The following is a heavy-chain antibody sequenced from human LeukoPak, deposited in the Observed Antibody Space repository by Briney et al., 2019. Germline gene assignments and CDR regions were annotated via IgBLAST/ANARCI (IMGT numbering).Heavy chain of an antibody. J-gene: IGHJ5*02. CDR2: VYYTGST. CDR3: ARHSGSGSLSRPFDP. D-gene: IGHD3-10*01. Sequence: PSETLSLTCSVSGPSVTSGGFYWGWLRQPPGKGLEWIATVYYTGSTYYNPSLKSRATISIDTSKNQFSLSLRSLIAADTAVYYCARHSGSGSLSRPFDPWGQGTLVTVSS. CDR1: GPSVTSGGFY. V-gene: IGHV4-39*01.